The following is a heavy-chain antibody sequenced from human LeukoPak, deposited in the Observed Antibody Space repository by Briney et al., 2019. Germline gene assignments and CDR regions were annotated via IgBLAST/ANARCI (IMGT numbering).Heavy chain of an antibody. V-gene: IGHV4-59*01. CDR2: TYFDGST. CDR3: ARAGNDWNTGYYFDY. J-gene: IGHJ4*02. Sequence: SETLSLTCTVSGGSISNYYWSWIRQPPGKGLEWIGYTYFDGSTNYNPSLKSRLTISLDTSKNHISLKLSSVTAADTALYYCARAGNDWNTGYYFDYWGQGTLVTVSS. CDR1: GGSISNYY. D-gene: IGHD1/OR15-1a*01.